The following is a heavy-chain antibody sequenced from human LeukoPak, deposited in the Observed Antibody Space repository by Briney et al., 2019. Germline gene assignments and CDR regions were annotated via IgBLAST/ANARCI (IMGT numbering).Heavy chain of an antibody. CDR2: INSNSGAT. V-gene: IGHV1-2*02. D-gene: IGHD5-18*01. J-gene: IGHJ4*02. CDR3: ARENNRIQLWSPLGY. CDR1: GYTFIGYY. Sequence: ASVKVSCKASGYTFIGYYIHWVRQAPGQGLEWMGWINSNSGATNYAQKFQGRVTMTRDTSISTAYMELSRLRSDDTAVYYCARENNRIQLWSPLGYWGQGTLVTVSS.